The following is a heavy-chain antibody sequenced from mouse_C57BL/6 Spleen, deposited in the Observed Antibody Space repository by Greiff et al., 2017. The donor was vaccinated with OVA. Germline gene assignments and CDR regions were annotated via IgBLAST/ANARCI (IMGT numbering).Heavy chain of an antibody. CDR3: ARDDYYGSHWYFDV. Sequence: EVKLVESGGGLVKPGGSLKLSCAASGFTFSDYGMHWVRQAPEKGLEWVAYISSGSSTIYYADTVKGRFTISRDNAKNTLFLQMTSLRSEDTAMYYCARDDYYGSHWYFDVWGTGTTVTVSS. V-gene: IGHV5-17*01. D-gene: IGHD1-1*01. J-gene: IGHJ1*03. CDR2: ISSGSSTI. CDR1: GFTFSDYG.